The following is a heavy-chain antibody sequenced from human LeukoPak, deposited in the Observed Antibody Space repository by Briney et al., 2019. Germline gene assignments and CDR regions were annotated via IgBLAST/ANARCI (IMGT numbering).Heavy chain of an antibody. CDR1: GFTFSTYW. CDR2: IKSDGST. Sequence: QPGGSLRLSCAASGFTFSTYWMHWVRQAPGKGLVWVSRIKSDGSTNYADSVKGRFTTSRDNAKNTVSLQMNSLRPEDTGVYYCARAPSEIGGYYPEYFRHWGQGTLVTVSS. D-gene: IGHD3-22*01. CDR3: ARAPSEIGGYYPEYFRH. V-gene: IGHV3-74*01. J-gene: IGHJ1*01.